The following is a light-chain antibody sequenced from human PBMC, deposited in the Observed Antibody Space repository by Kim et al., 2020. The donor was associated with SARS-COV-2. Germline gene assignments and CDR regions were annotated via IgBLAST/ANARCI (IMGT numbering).Light chain of an antibody. V-gene: IGLV3-19*01. CDR3: NSRDSNDNVV. J-gene: IGLJ2*01. CDR2: GKN. CDR1: SLRSYY. Sequence: VALGQTVGITCQGNSLRSYYATCYQQKPGQAPIVAIYGKNNRPSGIPDRFSGSSSGNTASLTITGTQAGDEADYYCNSRDSNDNVVFGGGTQLTVL.